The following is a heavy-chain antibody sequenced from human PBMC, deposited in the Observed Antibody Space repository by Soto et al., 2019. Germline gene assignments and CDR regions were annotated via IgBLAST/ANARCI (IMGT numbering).Heavy chain of an antibody. CDR1: GGSISSSSYY. CDR3: ASPYYYGSGSYSTMDV. CDR2: IYYSGST. Sequence: SETLSLTCTVSGGSISSSSYYWGWIRQPPGKGLEWIGSIYYSGSTYYNPSLKSRVTISVDTSKNQFSLKLSSVTAADTAVYYCASPYYYGSGSYSTMDVWGQGTTVTISS. V-gene: IGHV4-39*01. J-gene: IGHJ6*02. D-gene: IGHD3-10*01.